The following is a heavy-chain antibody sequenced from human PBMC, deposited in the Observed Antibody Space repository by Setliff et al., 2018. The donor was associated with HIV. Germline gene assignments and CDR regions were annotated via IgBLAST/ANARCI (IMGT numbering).Heavy chain of an antibody. Sequence: PSETLSLTCTVSGGSISNSSSYWGWIRQPPGKRLEWIGSIYYSGSTYYNPSLQSRVIISVDTSNNQISLKLTSVTAADTAVYYCTIPASSLAPNWGRGTQVTVS. J-gene: IGHJ4*02. CDR1: GGSISNSSSY. CDR2: IYYSGST. CDR3: TIPASSLAPN. V-gene: IGHV4-39*01.